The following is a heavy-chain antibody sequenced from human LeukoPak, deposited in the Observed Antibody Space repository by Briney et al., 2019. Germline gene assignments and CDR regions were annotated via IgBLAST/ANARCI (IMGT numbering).Heavy chain of an antibody. V-gene: IGHV3-48*03. CDR2: INNNGKII. CDR3: SRLVGSYGFDP. Sequence: PGGSLRLSCAASGFTFSRYEMNWVRQAPGKGLEWVSYINNNGKIIYYADSVKGRFTISRDDTRNSLYLQMSSLSPEDTAIYYCSRLVGSYGFDPWGQGTLVTVSS. D-gene: IGHD2-21*01. CDR1: GFTFSRYE. J-gene: IGHJ5*02.